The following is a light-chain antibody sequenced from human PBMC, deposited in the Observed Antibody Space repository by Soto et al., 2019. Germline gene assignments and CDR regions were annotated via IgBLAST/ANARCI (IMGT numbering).Light chain of an antibody. Sequence: QSVLTQPASVSGSPGQSIAISCTGTSGDVGGYNYVSWYQQHPGKAPKLMIYEVSNRPSGVSNRFSGSKSGNTASLPISGLQAEDEADYYCSSYTSSSTYVFGTGTKVTVL. CDR1: SGDVGGYNY. V-gene: IGLV2-14*01. J-gene: IGLJ1*01. CDR3: SSYTSSSTYV. CDR2: EVS.